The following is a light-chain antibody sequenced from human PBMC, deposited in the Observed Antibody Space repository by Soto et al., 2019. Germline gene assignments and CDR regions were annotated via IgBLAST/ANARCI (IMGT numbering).Light chain of an antibody. J-gene: IGKJ2*01. CDR1: QSVSSY. Sequence: EIVFTQSPATLSLSPGERATLSCRSSQSVSSYLAWYQQKPGQAPRLLMYDASTRATGIPARFSGIGSGTDFTLTISSLEPEELAVYYCQQRSNWPRTFGQGTQLEIK. CDR2: DAS. CDR3: QQRSNWPRT. V-gene: IGKV3-11*01.